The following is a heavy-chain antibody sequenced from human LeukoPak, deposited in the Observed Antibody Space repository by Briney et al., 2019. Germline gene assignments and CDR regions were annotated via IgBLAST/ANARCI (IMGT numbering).Heavy chain of an antibody. J-gene: IGHJ4*02. D-gene: IGHD1-26*01. CDR1: GYTFTSYG. V-gene: IGHV1-18*01. CDR2: ISAYNGNT. Sequence: GASVKVSCKASGYTFTSYGISWVRQAPGQGLEWMGWISAYNGNTNYAQKLQGRVTMTTDTSTSTAYMELRSLRSDDTAVYYCARRGSGMVAVSYYFDYWGQGTLVTVSS. CDR3: ARRGSGMVAVSYYFDY.